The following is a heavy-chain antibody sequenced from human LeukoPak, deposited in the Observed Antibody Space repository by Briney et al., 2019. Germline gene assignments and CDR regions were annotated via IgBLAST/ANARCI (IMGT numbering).Heavy chain of an antibody. D-gene: IGHD1-26*01. CDR2: IHYTGGA. V-gene: IGHV4-59*01. J-gene: IGHJ5*02. CDR3: ARGGGGSPNWFDP. CDR1: SGSISGYY. Sequence: PSETLSLTCSVSSGSISGYYWSWIRQPPGKGLEWIAYIHYTGGAKYNASLKSRVTMSVDTPKNQLSLRLNSVPAADTAVYYCARGGGGSPNWFDPWGPGTLVTVSS.